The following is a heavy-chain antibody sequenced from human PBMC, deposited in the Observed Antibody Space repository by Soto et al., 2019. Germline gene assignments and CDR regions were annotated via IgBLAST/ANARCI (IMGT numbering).Heavy chain of an antibody. J-gene: IGHJ4*02. Sequence: PGGSLRLSCAASGFTFGNYAMQWVRQAPGKRLEWVAVISSDGYDKYYADSVKGRFTISRDGSESTVYLQMNSLKVEDTAVYFCAKDLSVSYWGQGTLVTVSS. V-gene: IGHV3-30*18. D-gene: IGHD3-16*01. CDR3: AKDLSVSY. CDR2: ISSDGYDK. CDR1: GFTFGNYA.